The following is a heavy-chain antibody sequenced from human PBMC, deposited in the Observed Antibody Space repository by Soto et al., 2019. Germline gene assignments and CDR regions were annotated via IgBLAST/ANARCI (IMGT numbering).Heavy chain of an antibody. CDR1: GGSISSDDYY. J-gene: IGHJ4*02. V-gene: IGHV4-30-4*01. CDR2: IYSSGST. D-gene: IGHD3-22*01. Sequence: SETLSLTCTVSGGSISSDDYYWIWIRQPPGTGLEWAGYIYSSGSTYYNPSLESRITISVDTSKNQFSLKLGSVTAADTAVYYCARADNSWYYYFDYWGQGRLVTVSS. CDR3: ARADNSWYYYFDY.